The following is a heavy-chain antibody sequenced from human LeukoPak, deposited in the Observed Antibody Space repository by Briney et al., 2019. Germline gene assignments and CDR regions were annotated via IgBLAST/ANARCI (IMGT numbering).Heavy chain of an antibody. CDR2: IDWDDDK. Sequence: LRLSCAVSGFTVSSNYMSWVRQAPGKGLEWLARIDWDDDKYYSTSLKTRLTISKDTSKNQVVLTMTNMDPVDTATYYCARLTRPFDWVDYWGQGTLVTVSS. J-gene: IGHJ4*02. CDR3: ARLTRPFDWVDY. D-gene: IGHD3-9*01. CDR1: GFTVSSNYM. V-gene: IGHV2-70*11.